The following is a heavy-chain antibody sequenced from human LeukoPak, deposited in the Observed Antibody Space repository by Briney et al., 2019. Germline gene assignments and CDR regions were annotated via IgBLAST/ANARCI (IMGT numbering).Heavy chain of an antibody. CDR3: ARLRPDIVVVPAGWCGMDV. V-gene: IGHV4-59*12. D-gene: IGHD2-2*01. J-gene: IGHJ6*02. CDR1: GGSISSYY. Sequence: PSETLSLTCTVSGGSISSYYWSWIRQPPGKGLEWIGYIYYSGSTNYNPSLKSRVTISVDTSKNQFSLKLSSVTAADTAVYYCARLRPDIVVVPAGWCGMDVWGQGTTVTVSS. CDR2: IYYSGST.